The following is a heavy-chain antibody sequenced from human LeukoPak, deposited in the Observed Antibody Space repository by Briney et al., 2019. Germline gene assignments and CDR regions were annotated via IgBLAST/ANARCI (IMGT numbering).Heavy chain of an antibody. D-gene: IGHD2/OR15-2a*01. CDR3: ARQNSFGSYYYGMDV. CDR2: IYPGDSDT. CDR1: GYSFTSYW. J-gene: IGHJ6*02. V-gene: IGHV5-51*01. Sequence: GESLKISCKGSGYSFTSYWIGWVRQMPGKGLEWMGIIYPGDSDTRYSPSFQGQVTISADKSISTAYLQWSSLKASDTAMYYCARQNSFGSYYYGMDVWGQGTTVTVSS.